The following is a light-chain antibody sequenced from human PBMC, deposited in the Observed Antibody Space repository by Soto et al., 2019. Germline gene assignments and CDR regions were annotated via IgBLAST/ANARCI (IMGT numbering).Light chain of an antibody. V-gene: IGLV2-14*01. CDR3: QSYDSSLRGV. CDR1: SSDIGGYKY. J-gene: IGLJ3*02. Sequence: QSALTQPASVSGSPGQSITISCTGTSSDIGGYKYVSWYQQYPGKAPKLMIYEVNYRPSGVPHRFSASTSGTSASLAITGLQAEDEADYYCQSYDSSLRGVSGGGTQLTVL. CDR2: EVN.